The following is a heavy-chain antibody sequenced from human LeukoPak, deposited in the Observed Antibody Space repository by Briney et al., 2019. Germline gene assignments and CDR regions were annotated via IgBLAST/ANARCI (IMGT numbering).Heavy chain of an antibody. D-gene: IGHD1-1*01. CDR3: ARSLTTLTYEGC. Sequence: GGSLRLSCAASGFTFSSYMMNWVRQAPGKGLGWVSSINSGSTYTYYTESVKGRFTVSRDNAKNSLFLQMNSLRAEDTAIYYCARSLTTLTYEGCWGQGTLVTVSS. V-gene: IGHV3-21*01. J-gene: IGHJ4*02. CDR2: INSGSTYT. CDR1: GFTFSSYM.